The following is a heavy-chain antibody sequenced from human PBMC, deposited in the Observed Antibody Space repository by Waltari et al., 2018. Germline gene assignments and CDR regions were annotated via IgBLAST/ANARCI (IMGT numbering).Heavy chain of an antibody. CDR2: INPNSGGT. J-gene: IGHJ4*02. CDR3: AREKVVNSYGYGAFDY. CDR1: GYTFTGYY. Sequence: QVQLVQSGAEVKKPGASVKVSCKASGYTFTGYYMHWVRQAPGRGLEWMGWINPNSGGTNYAQKFQGRVTMTRDTSISTAYMELSRLRSDDTAVYYCAREKVVNSYGYGAFDYWGQGTLVTVSS. V-gene: IGHV1-2*02. D-gene: IGHD5-18*01.